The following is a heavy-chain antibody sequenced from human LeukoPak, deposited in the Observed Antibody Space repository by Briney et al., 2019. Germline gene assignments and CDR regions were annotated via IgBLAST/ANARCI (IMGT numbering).Heavy chain of an antibody. Sequence: GESLKISCIVSGYSFTTYWIGWVCQMPGKGLEWMGIIYLGDSDTRYSPSFQGQVTISADKSISTAYLQWSSLKASDTAIYYCAKRADSSGDYYLDYWGQGTLVTVSS. J-gene: IGHJ4*02. V-gene: IGHV5-51*01. CDR3: AKRADSSGDYYLDY. CDR2: IYLGDSDT. D-gene: IGHD3-22*01. CDR1: GYSFTTYW.